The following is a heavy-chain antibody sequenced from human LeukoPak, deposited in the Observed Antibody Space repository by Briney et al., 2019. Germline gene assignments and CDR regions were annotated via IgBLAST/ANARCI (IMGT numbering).Heavy chain of an antibody. Sequence: PSETLSLTCTVSGGSISSYYWSWIRQPPGKGLEWIGYIYYSGSTNYNPSLKSRVTISVDTSKNQFSLKLSSVTAADTAVYYCARLRGRIAVAGNWFDPWGQGTLVTVSS. CDR1: GGSISSYY. V-gene: IGHV4-59*12. CDR2: IYYSGST. CDR3: ARLRGRIAVAGNWFDP. J-gene: IGHJ5*02. D-gene: IGHD6-19*01.